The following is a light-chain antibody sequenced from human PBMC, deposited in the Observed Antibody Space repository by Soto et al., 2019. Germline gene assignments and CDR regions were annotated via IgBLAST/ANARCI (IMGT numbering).Light chain of an antibody. Sequence: DIQMTQSPSSLSASVGDRVTITCRASQGISNYLAWYQQKPGEVPKVLIYASSTLQSGVPSRFSGSGSGIDFTLAISSLQPEDVATYYCHKYNSAPLTFGGGTKVEIK. CDR1: QGISNY. CDR2: ASS. CDR3: HKYNSAPLT. V-gene: IGKV1-27*01. J-gene: IGKJ4*01.